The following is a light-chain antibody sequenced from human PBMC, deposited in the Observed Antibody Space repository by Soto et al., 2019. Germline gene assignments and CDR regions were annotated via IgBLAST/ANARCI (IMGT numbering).Light chain of an antibody. CDR2: EIS. CDR3: SAYAGSNNFVV. V-gene: IGLV2-8*01. Sequence: QSALTQPPSASGSPGQSVTISCTGTSSDIGGYKYVSWYQQHPGKAPKLIIYEISNRPSGVPDRFSGSKSGNTASLTVSGLQTEDEADYDCSAYAGSNNFVVFGGGTKVTVL. CDR1: SSDIGGYKY. J-gene: IGLJ2*01.